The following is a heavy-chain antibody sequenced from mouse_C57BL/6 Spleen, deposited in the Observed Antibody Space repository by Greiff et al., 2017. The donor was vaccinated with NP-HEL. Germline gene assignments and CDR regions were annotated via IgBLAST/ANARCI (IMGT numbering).Heavy chain of an antibody. Sequence: QVQLKQSGAELVKPGASVKLSCKASGYTFTSYWMHWVKQRPGQGLEWIGMIHPNSGSTNYNEKFKSKATLTVDKSSSTAYMQLSSLTSEDSAVYYCARKEVYYGSSWYFDVWGTGTTVTVSS. CDR1: GYTFTSYW. V-gene: IGHV1-64*01. D-gene: IGHD1-1*01. J-gene: IGHJ1*03. CDR3: ARKEVYYGSSWYFDV. CDR2: IHPNSGST.